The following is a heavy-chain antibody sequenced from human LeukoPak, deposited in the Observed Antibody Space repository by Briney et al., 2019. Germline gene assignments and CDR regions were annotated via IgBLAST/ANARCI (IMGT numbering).Heavy chain of an antibody. J-gene: IGHJ4*02. CDR3: ARDGNSGTYQFFDF. D-gene: IGHD1-26*01. CDR1: GFTFSTYA. CDR2: ISSDGRNQ. Sequence: GGSLRLSCAASGFTFSTYAMHWVRQSPGKGLEWVAVISSDGRNQYYPDSVKGRFTIARDNSKNTLYLQMNSLRADDTAVYYCARDGNSGTYQFFDFWGQGTLVTVSS. V-gene: IGHV3-30*04.